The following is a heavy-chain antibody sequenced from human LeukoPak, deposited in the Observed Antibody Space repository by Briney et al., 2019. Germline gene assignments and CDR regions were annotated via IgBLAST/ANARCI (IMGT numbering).Heavy chain of an antibody. J-gene: IGHJ3*02. CDR1: GITLSNYG. V-gene: IGHV3-23*01. Sequence: PGGSLRLSCAVSGITLSNYGMSWVRQAPGKGLEWVAGISDRGSRTNYADSVKGRFTISRDNSKNTLYLQMNSLRAEDTAVYYCAKDGRYYYDSSGYHDAFDIWGQGTMVTVSS. D-gene: IGHD3-22*01. CDR3: AKDGRYYYDSSGYHDAFDI. CDR2: ISDRGSRT.